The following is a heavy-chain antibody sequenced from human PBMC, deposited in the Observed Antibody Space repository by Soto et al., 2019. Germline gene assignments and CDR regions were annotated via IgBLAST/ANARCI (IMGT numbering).Heavy chain of an antibody. J-gene: IGHJ3*02. Sequence: SETLSLTCAVYNGSFSVYYWTGIRQPPGKGLEWIGEINHAGSTNYNPSLKSRVTISVDTSKNQLSLNLNSVTAADTAVYYCARDSTRRGTCDIWGQGTMVTVSS. V-gene: IGHV4-34*01. D-gene: IGHD2-2*01. CDR2: INHAGST. CDR1: NGSFSVYY. CDR3: ARDSTRRGTCDI.